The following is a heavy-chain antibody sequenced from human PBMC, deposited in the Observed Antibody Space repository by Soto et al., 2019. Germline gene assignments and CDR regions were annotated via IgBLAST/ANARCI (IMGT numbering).Heavy chain of an antibody. V-gene: IGHV3-23*01. CDR1: GFTFSSYA. D-gene: IGHD2-15*01. CDR2: ISGSGGST. CDR3: AKDPGVEGGCYEDWFDP. J-gene: IGHJ5*02. Sequence: GGSLRLSCAASGFTFSSYAMSWVRQAPGKGLEWVSAISGSGGSTYYADSVKGRFTISRDNSKNTLYLQMNSLRAEDTAVYYCAKDPGVEGGCYEDWFDPWGQPTLVPVAS.